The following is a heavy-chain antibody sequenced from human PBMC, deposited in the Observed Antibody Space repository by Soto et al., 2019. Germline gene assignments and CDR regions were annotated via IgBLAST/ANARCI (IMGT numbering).Heavy chain of an antibody. CDR3: AKDYGDYNFNYGMDV. CDR1: GFRFRAYA. Sequence: ESGGGVVQPGGSLRLSCAASGFRFRAYAMHWVRQAPGKGLEWVAVISYEGSNRFYADSVKGRFTVSRDNSKNMVYLQMNSLRGEDTAVYYCAKDYGDYNFNYGMDVWGRGTTVTVSS. V-gene: IGHV3-30*18. CDR2: ISYEGSNR. J-gene: IGHJ6*02. D-gene: IGHD4-17*01.